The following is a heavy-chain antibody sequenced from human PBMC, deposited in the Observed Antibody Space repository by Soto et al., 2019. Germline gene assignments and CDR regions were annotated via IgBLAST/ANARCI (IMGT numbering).Heavy chain of an antibody. CDR3: AKTFGSGSQRPSFNC. V-gene: IGHV3-23*01. J-gene: IGHJ4*02. D-gene: IGHD3-10*01. Sequence: EVQLLESGGGLVQPGGSLRLSCAASGFTFSSYAMSWVRQAPGKGLEWVSAISGSGGSIYYADSVKGRFTISRDNSKNTLYLQMNSLRVEDTAVYYCAKTFGSGSQRPSFNCWGQGTLVTVSS. CDR2: ISGSGGSI. CDR1: GFTFSSYA.